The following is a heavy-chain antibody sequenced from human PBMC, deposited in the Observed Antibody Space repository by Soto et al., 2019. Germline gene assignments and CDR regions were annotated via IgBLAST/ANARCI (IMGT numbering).Heavy chain of an antibody. CDR1: GFAFSSYS. J-gene: IGHJ5*02. V-gene: IGHV3-21*01. CDR3: ARENYDYVWGSYPWFDP. D-gene: IGHD3-16*02. Sequence: GGSLRLSCAASGFAFSSYSMNWVRQAPGKGLEWVSSISSSSSYIYYADSVKGRFTISRDNAKNSLYLQMNSLRAEDTAVYYCARENYDYVWGSYPWFDPWGQGTLVTVSS. CDR2: ISSSSSYI.